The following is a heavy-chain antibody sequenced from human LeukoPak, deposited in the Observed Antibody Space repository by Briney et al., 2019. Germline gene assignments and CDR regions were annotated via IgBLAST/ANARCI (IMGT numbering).Heavy chain of an antibody. D-gene: IGHD4-17*01. V-gene: IGHV3-30*18. J-gene: IGHJ4*02. CDR2: TSYDGNTG. CDR1: GLTFPTYG. Sequence: PGESLRLSWGVAGLTFPTYGMHWARQAQGKGRGWVVYTSYDGNTGYYTDSVKGRFTISRDNSKNMLFLQMNSLRIEDTGVYYCAKDSTRDYGYYGMPESWGQGTLVTVS. CDR3: AKDSTRDYGYYGMPES.